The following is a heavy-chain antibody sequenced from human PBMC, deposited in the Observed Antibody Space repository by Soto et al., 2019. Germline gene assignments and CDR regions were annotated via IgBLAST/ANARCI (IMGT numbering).Heavy chain of an antibody. CDR3: ARDNGMAGSFDP. CDR2: ISFSSTTI. D-gene: IGHD2-15*01. J-gene: IGHJ5*02. CDR1: GFTFSTYS. V-gene: IGHV3-48*02. Sequence: PWGSLRLSCAASGFTFSTYSMNWFRQAPGKGLEWISYISFSSTTIYYADSVKGRFTISRDNAKNSLYLQMNSLRDEDTSVYYCARDNGMAGSFDPPGQGTLV.